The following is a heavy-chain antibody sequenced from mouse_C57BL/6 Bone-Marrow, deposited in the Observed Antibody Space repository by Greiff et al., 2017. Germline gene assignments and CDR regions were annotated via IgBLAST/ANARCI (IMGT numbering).Heavy chain of an antibody. Sequence: VQLQQPGAELVMPGASVKLSCKASGYTFTSYWMHWVKQRPGQGLEWIGEIDPSDSYTNYNQKFKGKSTLTVDKSSSTADMRLSSLTSEDSAVYYCARGYYYGSSSNWCFDVWGTGTTVTVSS. D-gene: IGHD1-1*01. CDR2: IDPSDSYT. J-gene: IGHJ1*03. V-gene: IGHV1-69*01. CDR3: ARGYYYGSSSNWCFDV. CDR1: GYTFTSYW.